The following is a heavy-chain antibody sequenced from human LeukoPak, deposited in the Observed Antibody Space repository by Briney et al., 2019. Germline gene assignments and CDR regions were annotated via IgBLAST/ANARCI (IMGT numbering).Heavy chain of an antibody. Sequence: GGSLRLSCADSGFTFSSYSMNWVRQAPGKGLEWVSSISSSSSYIYYADSVKGRFTISRDNAKNSLYLQMNSLRAEDTAVYYCARGYSGYVGVPADYWGQGTLVTVSS. J-gene: IGHJ4*02. D-gene: IGHD5-12*01. V-gene: IGHV3-21*01. CDR1: GFTFSSYS. CDR3: ARGYSGYVGVPADY. CDR2: ISSSSSYI.